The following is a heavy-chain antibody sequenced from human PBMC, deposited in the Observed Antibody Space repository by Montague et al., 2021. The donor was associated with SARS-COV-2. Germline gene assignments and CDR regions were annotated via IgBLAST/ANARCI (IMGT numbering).Heavy chain of an antibody. CDR2: IYTSGRT. J-gene: IGHJ1*01. D-gene: IGHD3-9*01. CDR3: AGPDWLKH. Sequence: TLSLTCTVSGDSINSGSYYWSWIRQPAGKGLEWNGRIYTSGRTNYNPSLRSRINMSLDTSKSRFSLNLTSVTAADTAVYYCAGPDWLKHWGQGALVTVSS. CDR1: GDSINSGSYY. V-gene: IGHV4-61*02.